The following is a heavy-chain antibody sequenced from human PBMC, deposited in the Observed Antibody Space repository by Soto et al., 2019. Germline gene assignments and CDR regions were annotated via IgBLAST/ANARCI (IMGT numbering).Heavy chain of an antibody. CDR2: IYYSGST. CDR1: GGSISSSSYY. CDR3: ARLRYDILTGYSTPFDY. Sequence: QLQLQESGPGLVKPSETLSLTCTVSGGSISSSSYYWGWIRQPPGKGLEWIGSIYYSGSTYYNPSLKSRVTISVDTSKNQFFLKLSSVTAADTAVYYCARLRYDILTGYSTPFDYWGQGTLVTVSS. J-gene: IGHJ4*02. D-gene: IGHD3-9*01. V-gene: IGHV4-39*01.